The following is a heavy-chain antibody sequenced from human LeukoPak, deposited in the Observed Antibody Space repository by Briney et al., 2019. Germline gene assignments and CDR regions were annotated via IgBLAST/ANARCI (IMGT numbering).Heavy chain of an antibody. CDR2: INHSGTT. CDR3: ARARGIVVVVAEDCYFDY. D-gene: IGHD2-15*01. CDR1: GGSFSGYD. J-gene: IGHJ4*02. Sequence: SETLSLTCAVYGGSFSGYDWTWIRQPPGKGLQWIGEINHSGTTNYNPSLKSRVTISVDTSQNQFSLKLGSVTAADTAVYYCARARGIVVVVAEDCYFDYWGQGTLVAVSS. V-gene: IGHV4-34*01.